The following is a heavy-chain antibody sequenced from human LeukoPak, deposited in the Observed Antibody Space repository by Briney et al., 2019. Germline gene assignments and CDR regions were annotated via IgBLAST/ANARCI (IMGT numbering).Heavy chain of an antibody. Sequence: GGSLRLSCAASGFTFRDCNMSWIRQAPGKGLEYISYINTGDTSIYYAGSVKGRFTISRDNAKNSLYLQMNSLRAEDTAVYYCANDFWSGYYTGRRRDYWGQGTLVTVSS. CDR1: GFTFRDCN. V-gene: IGHV3-11*04. J-gene: IGHJ4*02. CDR2: INTGDTSI. CDR3: ANDFWSGYYTGRRRDY. D-gene: IGHD3-3*01.